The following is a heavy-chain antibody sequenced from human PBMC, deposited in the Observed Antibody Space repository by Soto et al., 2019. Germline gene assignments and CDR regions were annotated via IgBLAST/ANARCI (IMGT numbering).Heavy chain of an antibody. D-gene: IGHD3-3*01. J-gene: IGHJ5*02. V-gene: IGHV1-46*03. Sequence: ASVKVSCKASGYTFTSYYMHWVRQAPGQGLEWMGIINPSGGSTSYAQKFQGRVTMTRDTSTSTVYMELSSLRSEDTAVYYCARAATYDFWSGYSELYNWFDPWGQGTLVTVSS. CDR3: ARAATYDFWSGYSELYNWFDP. CDR1: GYTFTSYY. CDR2: INPSGGST.